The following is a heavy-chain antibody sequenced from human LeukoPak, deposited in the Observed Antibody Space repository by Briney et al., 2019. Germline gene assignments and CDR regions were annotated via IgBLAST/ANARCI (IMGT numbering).Heavy chain of an antibody. CDR1: GYTFTSYA. CDR3: ASAVEGFGEFSYFDY. V-gene: IGHV1-3*01. CDR2: INAGNGNT. Sequence: GASVKVSCKASGYTFTSYAMHWVRQAPGQRLEWMGWINAGNGNTKYSQKFQGRVTITRDTSASTAYMELSSLRSEDTAVYYCASAVEGFGEFSYFDYWGQGTLVTVSS. J-gene: IGHJ4*02. D-gene: IGHD3-10*01.